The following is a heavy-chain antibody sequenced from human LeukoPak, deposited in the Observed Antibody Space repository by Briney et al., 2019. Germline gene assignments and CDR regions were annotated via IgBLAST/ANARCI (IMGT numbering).Heavy chain of an antibody. CDR3: ASDTYGDYVDDAFDI. CDR2: IKQDGSEK. CDR1: GFTFSSYA. D-gene: IGHD4-17*01. V-gene: IGHV3-7*01. J-gene: IGHJ3*02. Sequence: PGGSLRLSCAASGFTFSSYAMSWVRQAPGKGLEWVANIKQDGSEKYYVDSVKGRFTISRDNAKNSLYLQMNSLRAEDTAVYYCASDTYGDYVDDAFDIWGQGTMVTVSS.